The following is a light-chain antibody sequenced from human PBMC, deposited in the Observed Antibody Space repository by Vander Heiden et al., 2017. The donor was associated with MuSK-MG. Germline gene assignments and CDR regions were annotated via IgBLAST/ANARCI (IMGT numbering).Light chain of an antibody. Sequence: QSALTQPRSVSGSPGQSVTISCTGTTSDVDDYNYVSWYQPHPGKAPKLMIVDVSKRPSGVPDRFSAAKSGNTASLTISGLQAADEADYYCCSYAGSYTFDVVFGGGTKLTVL. CDR1: TSDVDDYNY. CDR3: CSYAGSYTFDVV. J-gene: IGLJ2*01. CDR2: DVS. V-gene: IGLV2-11*01.